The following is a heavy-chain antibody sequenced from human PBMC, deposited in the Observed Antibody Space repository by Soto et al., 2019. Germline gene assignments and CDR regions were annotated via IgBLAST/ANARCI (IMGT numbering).Heavy chain of an antibody. Sequence: PGGSLRLSCAASGFTFSSYGMHWVRQAPGKGLEWVAVISYDGSNKYYADSVKGRFTISRDNSKNTLYLQMNSLRAEDTAVYYCAKELNHPIVVVISDAFDIWGQGTMVTGSS. CDR3: AKELNHPIVVVISDAFDI. J-gene: IGHJ3*02. CDR1: GFTFSSYG. V-gene: IGHV3-30*18. D-gene: IGHD3-22*01. CDR2: ISYDGSNK.